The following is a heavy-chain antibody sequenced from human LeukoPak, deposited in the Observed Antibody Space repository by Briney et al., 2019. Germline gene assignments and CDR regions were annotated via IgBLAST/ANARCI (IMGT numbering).Heavy chain of an antibody. Sequence: PGGSVRLSCAASGFIVSSNYMSWVRQAPGKGLEWVAVIWYDGSNKYYVDSVKGRFTISRDNSKNTLYLQMNSLRAEDTAVYYCARGAYGSGTYHDFDIWGQGTMGTVSS. V-gene: IGHV3-33*08. D-gene: IGHD3-10*01. CDR2: IWYDGSNK. CDR3: ARGAYGSGTYHDFDI. CDR1: GFIVSSNY. J-gene: IGHJ3*02.